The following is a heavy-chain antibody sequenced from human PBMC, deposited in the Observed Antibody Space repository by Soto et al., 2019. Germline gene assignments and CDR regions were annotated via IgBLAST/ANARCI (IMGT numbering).Heavy chain of an antibody. V-gene: IGHV1-46*01. CDR3: ARGGSVVLVPNDVHVEQYGMDL. CDR1: GYMFTNYF. J-gene: IGHJ6*02. D-gene: IGHD3-3*02. Sequence: QVQLVQSGAEVKPPGASVKISCTSSGYMFTNYFIHWVRLAPGQGLQWIGIVTPNFGSTGTAQKFKGRVTMSIDTSPSTVSVEVSSLRLEDTGVYFSARGGSVVLVPNDVHVEQYGMDLWGQGATVTVS. CDR2: VTPNFGST.